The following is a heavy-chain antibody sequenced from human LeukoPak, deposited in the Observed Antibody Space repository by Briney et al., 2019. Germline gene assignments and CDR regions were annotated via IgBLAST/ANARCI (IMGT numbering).Heavy chain of an antibody. J-gene: IGHJ4*02. Sequence: GGSLRLSCAASGFTFSSYEMNWVRQAPGKGLEWVAYISSSGTTIYYADSVKGRFTISRDNAKNSLYLQMNSLRAEDTAVYYCARYGAVLGYWGQGTLVTVSS. V-gene: IGHV3-48*03. CDR3: ARYGAVLGY. D-gene: IGHD4-17*01. CDR2: ISSSGTTI. CDR1: GFTFSSYE.